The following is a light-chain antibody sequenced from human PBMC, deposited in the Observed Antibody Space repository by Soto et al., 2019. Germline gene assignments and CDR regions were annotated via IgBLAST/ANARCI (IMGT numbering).Light chain of an antibody. CDR1: QSVSSNY. CDR3: KPYGSXVKT. CDR2: VAS. V-gene: IGKV3-20*01. J-gene: IGKJ1*01. Sequence: EIVLTQSPGTLSLSPGERATLSFRASQSVSSNYLAWYQQKPCQAPILLIFVASNRATDIPDRFSGSGSGTDFTLTISRLEPEDFAVYFYKPYGSXVKTCGQWTKV.